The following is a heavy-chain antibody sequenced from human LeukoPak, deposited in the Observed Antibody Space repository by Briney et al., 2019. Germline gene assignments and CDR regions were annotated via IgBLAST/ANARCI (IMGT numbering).Heavy chain of an antibody. J-gene: IGHJ5*02. V-gene: IGHV4-59*01. CDR1: GASISSYC. CDR2: ICHSGST. Sequence: PSETLSLTCTVSGASISSYCWSWMGQSPGKGLEWIGHICHSGSTNNNPSLKSRVTISVDTSKNQFSLNLSSVTTADTSVYYCARRRNSWFDHWGQGILVTVSS. CDR3: ARRRNSWFDH.